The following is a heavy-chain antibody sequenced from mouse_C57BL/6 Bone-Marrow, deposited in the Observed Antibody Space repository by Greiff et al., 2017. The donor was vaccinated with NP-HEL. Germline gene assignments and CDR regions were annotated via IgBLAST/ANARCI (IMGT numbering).Heavy chain of an antibody. V-gene: IGHV1-26*01. D-gene: IGHD1-1*01. CDR1: GYTFTDYY. CDR2: INPNNGGT. Sequence: VQLKQSGPELVKPGASVKISCKASGYTFTDYYMNWVKQSHGKSLEWIGDINPNNGGTSYNQKFKGKATLTVDKSSSTAYMELRSLTSEDSAVYYCARLHYSYWYFDVWGTGTTVTVSS. J-gene: IGHJ1*03. CDR3: ARLHYSYWYFDV.